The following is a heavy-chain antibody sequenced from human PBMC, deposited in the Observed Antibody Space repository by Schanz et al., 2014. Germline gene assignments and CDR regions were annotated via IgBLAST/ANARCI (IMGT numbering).Heavy chain of an antibody. CDR3: ARDGYSVVVISPTESFDI. D-gene: IGHD2-21*01. J-gene: IGHJ3*02. Sequence: EMQLLESGGGLIQPGGSLRLSCAASGFSFSSYAMGWVRQARGKGLEWVSAISGSGGSTYYADSVKGRFTISRDNSRNTLYLQMNSLRAEDTAVYYCARDGYSVVVISPTESFDIWGQGTMVTVSP. V-gene: IGHV3-23*01. CDR2: ISGSGGST. CDR1: GFSFSSYA.